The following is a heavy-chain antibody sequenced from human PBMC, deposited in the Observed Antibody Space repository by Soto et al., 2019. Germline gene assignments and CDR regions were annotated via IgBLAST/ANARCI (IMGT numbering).Heavy chain of an antibody. Sequence: QITLKESGPTLVKPTQTLTLTCTFSGLSLSTTGVGVGWIRQPPGKALEWLALIYWDDDKRYSPSLKSRLTITKHTSKNQVVLTMTNMDPVDTATYYCVQSRCGGDCLQSYSSHSYYGLDVWGQGTTVTVSS. CDR2: IYWDDDK. CDR1: GLSLSTTGVG. J-gene: IGHJ6*02. CDR3: VQSRCGGDCLQSYSSHSYYGLDV. V-gene: IGHV2-5*02. D-gene: IGHD2-21*02.